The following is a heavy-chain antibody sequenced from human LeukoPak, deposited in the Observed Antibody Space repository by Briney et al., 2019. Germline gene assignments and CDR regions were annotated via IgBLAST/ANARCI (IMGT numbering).Heavy chain of an antibody. CDR1: GFTVSSNF. CDR3: ARDLKGPVNDVFDM. J-gene: IGHJ3*02. Sequence: GGSLRLSCAVSGFTVSSNFMSWVRQAPGKGLEWVSIIYSGGSGGTTKYADSVKGRFTISRDNSKNTLYLQMNSLRAEDTAVYYCARDLKGPVNDVFDMWGQGTMVTVSS. D-gene: IGHD4-23*01. V-gene: IGHV3-53*01. CDR2: IYSGGSGGTT.